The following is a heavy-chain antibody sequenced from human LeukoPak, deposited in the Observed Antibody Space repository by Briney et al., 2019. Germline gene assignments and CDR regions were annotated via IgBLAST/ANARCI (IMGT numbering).Heavy chain of an antibody. D-gene: IGHD3-9*01. CDR2: IHNSGTT. CDR1: GGSTSSDY. Sequence: SETLSLTCSISGGSTSSDYWSWIRQPPGKGLEWMAYIHNSGTTKYNPSLKSRVTISADTSKNQFSLKLSSVTAADTAFYYCARHLLTAESIDWGQGTLVTVSS. CDR3: ARHLLTAESID. V-gene: IGHV4-59*08. J-gene: IGHJ4*02.